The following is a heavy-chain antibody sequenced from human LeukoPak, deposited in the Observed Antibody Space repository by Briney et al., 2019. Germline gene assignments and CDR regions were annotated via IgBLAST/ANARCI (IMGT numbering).Heavy chain of an antibody. CDR3: ARDRYDIVTGYYMYFDY. CDR2: IWYDGSNK. D-gene: IGHD3-9*01. Sequence: GGSLTLSCAASGFSFSSYGMHWVRQAPGKGLEWVAVIWYDGSNKYYADSVKGRFTISRDNSKNTLFLQMNSLRAEDTAVYYCARDRYDIVTGYYMYFDYWGQGSLVTVSS. V-gene: IGHV3-33*01. J-gene: IGHJ4*02. CDR1: GFSFSSYG.